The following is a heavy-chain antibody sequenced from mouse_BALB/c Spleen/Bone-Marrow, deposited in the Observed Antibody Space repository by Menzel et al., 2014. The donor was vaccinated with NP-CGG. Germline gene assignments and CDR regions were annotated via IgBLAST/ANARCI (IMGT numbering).Heavy chain of an antibody. D-gene: IGHD1-1*01. CDR3: AKHTGTVVGGIMDY. J-gene: IGHJ4*01. CDR1: GFSLTDYG. V-gene: IGHV2-6-5*01. CDR2: IWGGGST. Sequence: VHLVESGPGLVAPSQSLSITCTVSGFSLTDYGLSWIRQPPGKGLEWLGVIWGGGSTYYNSALKSRLSISKDNSKSXVFLKMNSLQTDDTAMYYCAKHTGTVVGGIMDYWGQGTSVSVSS.